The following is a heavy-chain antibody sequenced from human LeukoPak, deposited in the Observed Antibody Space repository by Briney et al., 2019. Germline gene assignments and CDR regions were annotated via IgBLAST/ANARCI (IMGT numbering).Heavy chain of an antibody. CDR2: IKQDGTEK. V-gene: IGHV3-7*05. Sequence: GGSLRLSCAASGFTFSRYWMTWVRQAPGKGLEWVANIKQDGTEKYYVDSVKGRFTISRDNAKNSLYLQMNSLRAEDTAVYYCARDSEWGLLRSDYWGREPWSPSPQ. CDR1: GFTFSRYW. CDR3: ARDSEWGLLRSDY. J-gene: IGHJ4*02. D-gene: IGHD1-26*01.